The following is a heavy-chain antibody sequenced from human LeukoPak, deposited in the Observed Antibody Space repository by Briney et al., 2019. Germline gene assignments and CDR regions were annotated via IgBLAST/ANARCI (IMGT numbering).Heavy chain of an antibody. J-gene: IGHJ4*02. CDR1: GYSISSGYY. CDR2: IYHSGST. Sequence: SETLSLTCAVSGYSISSGYYWGWIRQPPGKGLEWIGSIYHSGSTYYNPPLKSRVTISVDTSKNQFSLKLSSVTAADTAVYYCARRAWGYFDYWGQGTLVTVSS. CDR3: ARRAWGYFDY. V-gene: IGHV4-38-2*01. D-gene: IGHD3-16*01.